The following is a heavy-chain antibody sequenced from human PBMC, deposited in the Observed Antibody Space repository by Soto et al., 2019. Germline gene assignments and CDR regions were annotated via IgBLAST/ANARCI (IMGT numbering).Heavy chain of an antibody. CDR2: IKEDGSER. Sequence: GGSLRLSCAVSGFSFGNYWMSWVRQAPGKGLEWLASIKEDGSERYYLDSVKGRFTISRDNAKDSLSLQMNSLRGEDTAFYYCARDVGQVTIFGEALSGYFDFWGQGTLVTVSS. J-gene: IGHJ4*02. CDR3: ARDVGQVTIFGEALSGYFDF. V-gene: IGHV3-7*03. CDR1: GFSFGNYW. D-gene: IGHD3-3*01.